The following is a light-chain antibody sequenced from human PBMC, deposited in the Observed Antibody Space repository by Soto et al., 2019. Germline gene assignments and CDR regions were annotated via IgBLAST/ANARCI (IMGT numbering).Light chain of an antibody. CDR2: GAS. CDR1: QSVSSD. J-gene: IGKJ1*01. Sequence: VVTQSPATLSVFPGETATLSCMASQSVSSDLAWYQQRPGQAPRLLIYGASTSATGIPARFRGSGSGTEFRLTISSLQSEDFATYYCQQYNTWHPKMAFGRGTKVDIK. V-gene: IGKV3-15*01. CDR3: QQYNTWHPKMA.